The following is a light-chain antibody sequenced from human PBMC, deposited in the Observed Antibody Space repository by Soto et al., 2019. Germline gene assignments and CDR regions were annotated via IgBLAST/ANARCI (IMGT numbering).Light chain of an antibody. CDR1: QSVTSNY. Sequence: EIVLTQSPGTQSLSPGERATLSCRASQSVTSNYLAWYQQKPGQAPRVLIYGASSRATGIPDRFSGSGSGTDFTLTISRLEPEDFAVYYCQQYGSSLYTFGQGTKLEV. V-gene: IGKV3-20*01. CDR2: GAS. CDR3: QQYGSSLYT. J-gene: IGKJ2*01.